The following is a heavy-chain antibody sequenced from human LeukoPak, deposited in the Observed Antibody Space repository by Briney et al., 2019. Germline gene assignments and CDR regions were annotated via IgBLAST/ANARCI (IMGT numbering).Heavy chain of an antibody. D-gene: IGHD6-19*01. CDR2: IWYDGSNK. Sequence: GGSLRLSCAASGFIFKTYAMHWVRQAPGKGLEWVTMIWYDGSNKYYGDSVKGRFTISRDNSKNTVYLQMNSLRVEDTAVYYCVRDPPSSGWYFDYWGQGALVTVSS. CDR3: VRDPPSSGWYFDY. CDR1: GFIFKTYA. J-gene: IGHJ4*02. V-gene: IGHV3-33*01.